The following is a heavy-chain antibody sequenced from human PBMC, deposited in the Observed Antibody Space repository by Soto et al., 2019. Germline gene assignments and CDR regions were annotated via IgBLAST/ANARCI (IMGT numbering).Heavy chain of an antibody. Sequence: EVQLLESGGGLVQPGGSLRLSCAASGFTFSSYAMSWVRQAPGKGLEWVSAISGSGGSTYYADSVKGRFTISRDNSKNTLYLQMTSLRAEDTAVYYCAKWLGCSGGSCYGMDVWGQGTTVTVSS. J-gene: IGHJ6*02. V-gene: IGHV3-23*01. CDR1: GFTFSSYA. D-gene: IGHD2-15*01. CDR3: AKWLGCSGGSCYGMDV. CDR2: ISGSGGST.